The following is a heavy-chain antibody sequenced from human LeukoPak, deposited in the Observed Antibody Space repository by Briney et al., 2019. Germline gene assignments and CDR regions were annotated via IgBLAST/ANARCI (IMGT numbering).Heavy chain of an antibody. CDR3: AKLIGRSDGFDI. D-gene: IGHD1-14*01. Sequence: GGSLRLSCAASGFAFSNSAMYWVRQAVGKGLERVSGVTDSGGRTFYADSVKGRFTISRDNSKNTLYLQMNSLRAEGTAVYYCAKLIGRSDGFDIWGQGTMVTVSS. CDR1: GFAFSNSA. V-gene: IGHV3-23*01. J-gene: IGHJ3*02. CDR2: VTDSGGRT.